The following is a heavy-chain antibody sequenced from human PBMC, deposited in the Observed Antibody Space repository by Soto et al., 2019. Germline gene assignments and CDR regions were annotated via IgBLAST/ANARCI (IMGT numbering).Heavy chain of an antibody. V-gene: IGHV4-34*01. D-gene: IGHD4-17*01. CDR2: FNDSGST. Sequence: SLTCAVYGGSFSGYYWSWIRQPPGRGLEWIGEFNDSGSTNYNPSLKSRVTISVDTSKNQFSLKLSSVTAADTAVYYCARGRRVKATVSFSLDYWGQGTLVTVSS. CDR3: ARGRRVKATVSFSLDY. CDR1: GGSFSGYY. J-gene: IGHJ4*02.